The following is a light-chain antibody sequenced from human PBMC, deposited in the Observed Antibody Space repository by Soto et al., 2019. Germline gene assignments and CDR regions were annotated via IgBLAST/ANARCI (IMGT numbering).Light chain of an antibody. V-gene: IGKV3-20*01. CDR1: QSVSNSY. J-gene: IGKJ1*01. CDR3: QQYGSSPWT. Sequence: EIVLTQSPGTLSLSPGERATLSCRASQSVSNSYLAWYQQNPGRAPRLLIYGASSRATGIPDRFSGSGSGTDFILTISRLEPEDFVVYYCQQYGSSPWTFGQGTKVEIK. CDR2: GAS.